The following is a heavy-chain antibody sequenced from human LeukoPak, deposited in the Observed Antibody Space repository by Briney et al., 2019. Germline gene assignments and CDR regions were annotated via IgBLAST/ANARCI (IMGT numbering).Heavy chain of an antibody. CDR1: GFTLSSYW. CDR3: ARDGSFRIYDY. D-gene: IGHD3-10*01. J-gene: IGHJ4*02. Sequence: PGGSLRLSCAASGFTLSSYWMTWVRQAPGKGLEWVASIKQDGNEKKYVDSVKGRFTISRDNARNSLYLQMSSLRADDTAVYYCARDGSFRIYDYWGQGTLVTVSS. V-gene: IGHV3-7*01. CDR2: IKQDGNEK.